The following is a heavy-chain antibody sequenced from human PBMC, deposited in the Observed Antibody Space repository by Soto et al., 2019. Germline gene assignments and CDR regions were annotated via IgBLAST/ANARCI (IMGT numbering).Heavy chain of an antibody. CDR3: ARLTGIPEIAPMEEDN. CDR1: GFTFSSYA. V-gene: IGHV3-23*01. CDR2: ISGSGGVT. D-gene: IGHD1-1*01. J-gene: IGHJ4*02. Sequence: GGSLRLSCAGSGFTFSSYAMNWVRQAPGKGLEWVSAISGSGGVTYYADSVKGRFTISRDNSKTTLYLQMNSLGAEDTAVYYCARLTGIPEIAPMEEDNWGQGTLVTVSS.